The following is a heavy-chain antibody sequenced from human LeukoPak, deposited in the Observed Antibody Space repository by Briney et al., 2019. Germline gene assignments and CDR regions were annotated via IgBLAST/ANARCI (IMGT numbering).Heavy chain of an antibody. J-gene: IGHJ4*02. Sequence: PGGSLRLSCAASGSTFTNYWMHWVRQAPGMGLVWVSRLPPDELGIIYADSVKGRFTVSRDNAKNTVYLQMNNLRVDDTAMYYCVGTIASRGSEYWGQGALVTVSS. CDR3: VGTIASRGSEY. CDR1: GSTFTNYW. CDR2: LPPDELGI. V-gene: IGHV3-74*01. D-gene: IGHD6-6*01.